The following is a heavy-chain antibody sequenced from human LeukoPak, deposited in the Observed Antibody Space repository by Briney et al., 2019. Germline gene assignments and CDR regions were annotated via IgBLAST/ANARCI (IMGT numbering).Heavy chain of an antibody. CDR3: AKVGTRDWYFDL. J-gene: IGHJ2*01. CDR2: IKEDGSEK. V-gene: IGHV3-7*01. Sequence: GGSLRLSCAASGFTFSNYWMSWVRRAPGKGLEWVANIKEDGSEKYYVDSVKGRFTISRDNAKNSLYLQMNSLRAEDTAVYYCAKVGTRDWYFDLWGRGTLVTVAS. D-gene: IGHD1-7*01. CDR1: GFTFSNYW.